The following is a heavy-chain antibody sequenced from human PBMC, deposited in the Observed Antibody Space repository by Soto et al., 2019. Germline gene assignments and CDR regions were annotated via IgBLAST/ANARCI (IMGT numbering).Heavy chain of an antibody. V-gene: IGHV3-48*03. CDR1: GFTFSSYE. CDR3: ARDLPAGQFDY. J-gene: IGHJ4*02. Sequence: GGSLRLSCAASGFTFSSYEMNWVRQAPGKGLEWVSYISSSGSTIYYADSVKGRFTIPRDNAKNSLYLQMNSLRAEDTAVYYCARDLPAGQFDYWGQGTLVTVSS. CDR2: ISSSGSTI.